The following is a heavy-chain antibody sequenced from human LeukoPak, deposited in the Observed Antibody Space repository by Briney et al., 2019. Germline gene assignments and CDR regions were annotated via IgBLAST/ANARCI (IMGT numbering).Heavy chain of an antibody. CDR3: AGDIVATSGDF. CDR2: ITSSGDDI. J-gene: IGHJ4*02. Sequence: GGSLRLSCAASGFTFSDYYMSWIRQAPGKGLEWVAYITSSGDDIYYAESVKGRFTISRDNAKNALFLRMSSLRVEDTATYYCAGDIVATSGDFWGQGTLVSVSS. D-gene: IGHD5-12*01. CDR1: GFTFSDYY. V-gene: IGHV3-11*01.